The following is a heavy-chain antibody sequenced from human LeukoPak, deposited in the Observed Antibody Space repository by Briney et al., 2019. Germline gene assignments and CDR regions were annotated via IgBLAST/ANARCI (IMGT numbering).Heavy chain of an antibody. J-gene: IGHJ3*01. CDR1: GFTFSSYE. Sequence: GGSLRLSCAASGFTFSSYEMNWVRQAPGKGLEWVSYISSSGSTIYYADSVKGRFIISRGNAENSLFLQLNGLRAEDTAVYYCVREASHVFDFWGQGTMVTVSS. CDR3: VREASHVFDF. V-gene: IGHV3-48*03. CDR2: ISSSGSTI.